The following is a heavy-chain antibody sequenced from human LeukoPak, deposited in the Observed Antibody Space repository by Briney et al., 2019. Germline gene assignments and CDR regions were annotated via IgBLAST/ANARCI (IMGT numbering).Heavy chain of an antibody. J-gene: IGHJ3*02. CDR1: GFTFSSYA. D-gene: IGHD3-22*01. V-gene: IGHV3-30*04. CDR2: ISYDGSNK. Sequence: PGGSLRLSCAASGFTFSSYAMHWVRQAPGKGLEWVAVISYDGSNKYYADSVKGRFTISRDNSKNTLYLQMNSLRAEDTAVYYCARDRSGITMIVVVPARRVDAFDIWGQGTMVTVSS. CDR3: ARDRSGITMIVVVPARRVDAFDI.